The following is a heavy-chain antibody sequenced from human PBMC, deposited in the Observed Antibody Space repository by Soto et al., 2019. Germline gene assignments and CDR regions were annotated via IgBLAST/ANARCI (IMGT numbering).Heavy chain of an antibody. J-gene: IGHJ4*02. Sequence: GGSLRLSCAASGFTFSSYAMSWVRQAPGKGLEWVSAISGSGGSTYYADSVKGRFTISRDNSKNTLYLQMNSLRAEDTAVYYCAKRGGYSYGYSREYYFDYWGQGTLVTVSS. V-gene: IGHV3-23*01. CDR1: GFTFSSYA. CDR2: ISGSGGST. D-gene: IGHD5-18*01. CDR3: AKRGGYSYGYSREYYFDY.